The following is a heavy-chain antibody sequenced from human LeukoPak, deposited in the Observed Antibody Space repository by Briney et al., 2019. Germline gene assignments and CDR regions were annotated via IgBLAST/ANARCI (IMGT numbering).Heavy chain of an antibody. V-gene: IGHV3-48*01. CDR3: ARVGAYGSGSYYNQYYYYYYYMDV. D-gene: IGHD3-10*01. J-gene: IGHJ6*03. CDR2: ISSSSSTI. Sequence: GGSLRLSCAASGFTFSSYSMNWVRQAPGKGLEWVSYISSSSSTIYYADSVKGRFTISRDNAKNSLYLQMNSLRAEDTAVYYCARVGAYGSGSYYNQYYYYYYYMDVWGKGTTVTISS. CDR1: GFTFSSYS.